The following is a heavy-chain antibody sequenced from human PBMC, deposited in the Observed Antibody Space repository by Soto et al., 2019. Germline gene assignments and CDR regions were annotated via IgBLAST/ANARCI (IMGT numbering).Heavy chain of an antibody. CDR1: GYTFTRYG. CDR3: ARDRVVTPLGRGRGYWFDP. Sequence: QVQLVQSGAEVKKPGASVKVSCKASGYTFTRYGISWVRQAPGQGLEWMGWISAYKGNTNYAQKLQGRVTMTTDTSTSTAYMEMRSLRSDDTAVYYCARDRVVTPLGRGRGYWFDPWGQGTLVTVSS. CDR2: ISAYKGNT. D-gene: IGHD2-21*02. J-gene: IGHJ5*02. V-gene: IGHV1-18*01.